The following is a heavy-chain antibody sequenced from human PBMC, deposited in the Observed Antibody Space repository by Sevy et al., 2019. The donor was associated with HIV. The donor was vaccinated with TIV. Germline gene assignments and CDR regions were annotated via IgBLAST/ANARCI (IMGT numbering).Heavy chain of an antibody. Sequence: GGSLRLSCAASGFTFSSYAMSWVRQAPGKGLEWVSGISGSADRTNYADSVKGRFTVSRANSKNTVYLQMNSLRAEATAMYYCAKRLEGSSSRSFDYSGQGTLVTVSS. CDR1: GFTFSSYA. CDR2: ISGSADRT. V-gene: IGHV3-23*01. CDR3: AKRLEGSSSRSFDY. J-gene: IGHJ4*02. D-gene: IGHD6-13*01.